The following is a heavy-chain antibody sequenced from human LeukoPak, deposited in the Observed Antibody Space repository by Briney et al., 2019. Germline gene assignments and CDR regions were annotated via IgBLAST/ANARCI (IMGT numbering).Heavy chain of an antibody. J-gene: IGHJ4*02. CDR3: ARGGTRVLEWLFVDY. CDR2: INPSGGST. V-gene: IGHV1-46*01. Sequence: WASVKVSCKASGYTFTSYYMHWARQAPGQGLEWMGIINPSGGSTSYAQEFQGRVTMTRDTSTGTVYMELSSLRSEDTAVYYCARGGTRVLEWLFVDYWGQGTLVTVSS. D-gene: IGHD3-3*01. CDR1: GYTFTSYY.